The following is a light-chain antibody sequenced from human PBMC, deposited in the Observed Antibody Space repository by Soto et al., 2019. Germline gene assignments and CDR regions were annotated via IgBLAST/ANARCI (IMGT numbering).Light chain of an antibody. CDR3: QSYDSSLGVSYV. V-gene: IGLV1-40*01. Sequence: QSALTQPPSVSGAPGQRVTISCTGSSSNIGAGYDVHWYQQRPGTAPKLLIYGNKNRPSGVPDRFSGSKSGTSASLAITGLQAEDEADYYCQSYDSSLGVSYVVGTGTKV. CDR1: SSNIGAGYD. CDR2: GNK. J-gene: IGLJ1*01.